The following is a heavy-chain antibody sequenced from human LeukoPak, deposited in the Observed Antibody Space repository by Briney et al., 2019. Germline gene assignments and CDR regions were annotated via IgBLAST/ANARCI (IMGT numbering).Heavy chain of an antibody. Sequence: ASVKVSCKASGGTFSSYAISWVRQAPGQGLEWMGGIIPIFGTANYAQKFQGRVTITADESTSTAYMELSSLRSEDTAVYYCARPAGASSSYYYFYGMDGWGQGTTVTVSS. CDR1: GGTFSSYA. CDR2: IIPIFGTA. J-gene: IGHJ6*02. D-gene: IGHD6-6*01. CDR3: ARPAGASSSYYYFYGMDG. V-gene: IGHV1-69*13.